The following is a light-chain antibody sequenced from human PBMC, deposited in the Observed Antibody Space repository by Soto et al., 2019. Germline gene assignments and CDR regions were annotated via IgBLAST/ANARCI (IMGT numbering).Light chain of an antibody. V-gene: IGKV3-11*01. Sequence: EIVLTQSPATLSLSPGDTATLSCRASQSVTSSLAWFQQKPGQAPRLLIYDVSRRATAIPARFSGSGSGTDFTLTISSLEPEDFAVYYCQHRTTWPTFGGGTKVEIK. J-gene: IGKJ4*01. CDR3: QHRTTWPT. CDR1: QSVTSS. CDR2: DVS.